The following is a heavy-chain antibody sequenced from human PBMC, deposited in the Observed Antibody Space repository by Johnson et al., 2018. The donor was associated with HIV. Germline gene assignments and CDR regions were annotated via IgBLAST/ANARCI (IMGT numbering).Heavy chain of an antibody. D-gene: IGHD2-21*01. CDR2: IYSGGST. V-gene: IGHV3-NL1*01. CDR1: GFTFSSYA. J-gene: IGHJ3*02. CDR3: ARRVALIYSFDI. Sequence: QVQLVESGGGVVQPGTSLRLSCEASGFTFSSYAMHWVRQAPGKGLEWVAVIYSGGSTYYAASVKGRFTISRDNSKNTLYLQMNSLRPEDTALYYCARRVALIYSFDIWGQGTMVAVSS.